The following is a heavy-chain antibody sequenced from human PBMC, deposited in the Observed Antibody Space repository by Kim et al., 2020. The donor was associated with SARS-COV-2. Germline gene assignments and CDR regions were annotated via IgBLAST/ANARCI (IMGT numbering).Heavy chain of an antibody. V-gene: IGHV3-23*01. J-gene: IGHJ3*02. CDR2: ISGSGDKT. CDR1: GFIFPYYA. D-gene: IGHD3-10*01. CDR3: AKGLYNSGKYYTLEM. Sequence: GGSLRLSCAASGFIFPYYAMNWVRQAPGKGLEWVSAISGSGDKTFYADFVEGRFTISRANSKNTLYLQMNSLRAEDTAVFYCAKGLYNSGKYYTLEMWGQGTMVTVSS.